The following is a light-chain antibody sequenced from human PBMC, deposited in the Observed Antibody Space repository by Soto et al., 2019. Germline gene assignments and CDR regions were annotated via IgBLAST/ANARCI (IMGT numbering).Light chain of an antibody. CDR3: QQYFGTPLT. CDR1: QSLRSS. J-gene: IGKJ4*01. V-gene: IGKV3-15*01. CDR2: DAS. Sequence: ETMMTQSPDTLSVSLGERATLSCRASQSLRSSLAWYQQKPGQAPRLLIYDASTRATGIPARFSGSGSGTDFTLTISGLQSEDVAVYYCQQYFGTPLTFGGGTKVEIK.